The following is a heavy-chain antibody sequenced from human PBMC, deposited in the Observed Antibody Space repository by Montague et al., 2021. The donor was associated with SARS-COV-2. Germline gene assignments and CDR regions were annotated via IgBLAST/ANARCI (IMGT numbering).Heavy chain of an antibody. V-gene: IGHV3-7*01. CDR2: IKQDGSEK. Sequence: SLRLSCAASGFTFSNYWMSWVRQAPGKGLEWVANIKQDGSEKYYVDSVKGRFTISRDNAKNSLYLQMNRLRAEDTAVYYCARDYKPVGRDGYNYDYYYGMDVWGQGTTVTVSS. J-gene: IGHJ6*02. CDR1: GFTFSNYW. CDR3: ARDYKPVGRDGYNYDYYYGMDV. D-gene: IGHD5-24*01.